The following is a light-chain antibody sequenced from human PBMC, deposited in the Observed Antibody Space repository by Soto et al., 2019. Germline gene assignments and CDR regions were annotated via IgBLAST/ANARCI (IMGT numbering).Light chain of an antibody. CDR3: CSYAQVNIFV. J-gene: IGLJ2*01. V-gene: IGLV2-23*02. Sequence: QSALTQPASVSGSPGQSITISCTGTSSDVGSYNFVSWYQHHPGKAPKLIIYEVTKRPSGISDRFSGSKSGNTASLTISGLQSEDAADYYCCSYAQVNIFVFGGGTKLTVL. CDR1: SSDVGSYNF. CDR2: EVT.